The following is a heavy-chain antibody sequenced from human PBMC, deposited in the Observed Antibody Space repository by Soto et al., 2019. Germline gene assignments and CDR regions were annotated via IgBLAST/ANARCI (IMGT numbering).Heavy chain of an antibody. V-gene: IGHV3-23*01. CDR1: GFTFNNYS. CDR3: VRDYYHISGSNYDIPLDS. D-gene: IGHD3-10*01. J-gene: IGHJ4*02. Sequence: GGSLRLSGAACGFTFNNYSMTWVRQAPWKGPEWVSTVLQTGVGTFYADSVRGRFIISRDNSKDTLYLQMNSLRAEDTAVYQCVRDYYHISGSNYDIPLDSWGQRTLVAVCS. CDR2: VLQTGVGT.